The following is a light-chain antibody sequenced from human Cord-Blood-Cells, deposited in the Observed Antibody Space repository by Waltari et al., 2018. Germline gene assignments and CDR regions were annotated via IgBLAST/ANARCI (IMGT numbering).Light chain of an antibody. J-gene: IGKJ1*01. V-gene: IGKV1-5*03. CDR1: QRISSW. CDR2: KAS. CDR3: QQYNSYVT. Sequence: DIQMTHSPSTLSASGGDRVTITCRASQRISSWLAWYQQKPGKAPKLLIYKASSLESGVPSRFSGSGSGTEFTLTISSLQPDDFATYYCQQYNSYVTFGQGTKVEIK.